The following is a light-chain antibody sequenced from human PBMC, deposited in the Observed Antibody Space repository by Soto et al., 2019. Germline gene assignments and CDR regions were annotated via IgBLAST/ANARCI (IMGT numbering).Light chain of an antibody. J-gene: IGLJ2*01. CDR1: SGHSSYA. V-gene: IGLV4-69*01. CDR3: QTWGTGIHVV. CDR2: LDSDGSH. Sequence: QSVLPQSPSASASLGASVKLTCTLSSGHSSYAIAWHQQQPEKGPRYLMKLDSDGSHTKGDAIPDRFSGSSSGAERYLTISSLQSEDEADYYCQTWGTGIHVVFGGGTKVTVL.